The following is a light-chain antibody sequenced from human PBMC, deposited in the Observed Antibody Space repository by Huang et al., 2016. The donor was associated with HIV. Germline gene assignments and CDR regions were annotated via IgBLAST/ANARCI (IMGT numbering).Light chain of an antibody. Sequence: DIIMSQSPESLTVSLGERATLNCRSSQSVYASSTSKDYMAWFQQKPGQRPKLLLFWSSSREVGVPDRFSGSGSGTDFTLTIDNLQPEDAAIYYCQQYYSLPQTFGQGTRV. CDR1: QSVYASSTSKDY. V-gene: IGKV4-1*01. CDR2: WSS. CDR3: QQYYSLPQT. J-gene: IGKJ1*01.